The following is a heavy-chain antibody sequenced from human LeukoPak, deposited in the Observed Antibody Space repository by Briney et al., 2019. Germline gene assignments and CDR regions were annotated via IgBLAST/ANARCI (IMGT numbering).Heavy chain of an antibody. CDR1: GFTFSSYA. Sequence: PGGSLRLSCAASGFTFSSYAMSWVRQAPGKGLEWVSAISGSGGSTYYADSVKGRFTISRDNSKNTLYLQMNSLRAEDTAVYYCAKFSSISFLKSTADFDYWGQGTLVTVSS. CDR2: ISGSGGST. V-gene: IGHV3-23*01. CDR3: AKFSSISFLKSTADFDY. J-gene: IGHJ4*02. D-gene: IGHD2-21*02.